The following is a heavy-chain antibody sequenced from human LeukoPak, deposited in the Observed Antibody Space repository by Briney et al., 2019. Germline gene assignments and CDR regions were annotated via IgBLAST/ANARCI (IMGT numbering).Heavy chain of an antibody. Sequence: ASVKVSCKVSGYTFTDYYMHWVQQAPGKGLEWMGLVDPEDGETIYAEKFQGRVTITADTSTDTAYMELSSLRSEDTAVYYCATFLYRELDYWGQGTLVTVSS. V-gene: IGHV1-69-2*01. CDR2: VDPEDGET. CDR1: GYTFTDYY. CDR3: ATFLYRELDY. D-gene: IGHD1-7*01. J-gene: IGHJ4*02.